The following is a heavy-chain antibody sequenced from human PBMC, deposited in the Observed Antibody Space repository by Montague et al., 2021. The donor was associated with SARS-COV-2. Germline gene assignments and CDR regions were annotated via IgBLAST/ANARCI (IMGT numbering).Heavy chain of an antibody. J-gene: IGHJ4*02. CDR3: ARRPLYSSSYFPAPFDS. CDR1: GYIFTDNW. D-gene: IGHD3-22*01. V-gene: IGHV5-51*01. CDR2: IYPGDSDT. Sequence: QSGAEVKKPGESLRIACQTSGYIFTDNWIGWVRQMPGKGLEWMGIIYPGDSDTRYGPSFEGQVTISADNSITTAYLQWSSLKASDTAIYFCARRPLYSSSYFPAPFDSWGQGTLVTVSS.